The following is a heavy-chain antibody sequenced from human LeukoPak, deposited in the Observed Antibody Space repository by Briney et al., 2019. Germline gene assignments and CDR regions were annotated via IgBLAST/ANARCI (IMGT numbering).Heavy chain of an antibody. CDR3: ARGGNYGILTGYIFDY. J-gene: IGHJ4*02. V-gene: IGHV3-7*03. D-gene: IGHD3-9*01. CDR1: GFTFSNYW. Sequence: GGSLRLSCAASGFTFSNYWMSWVRQAPGKGLEWVANIKHDGRDKHYVDSVKGRFTIARDSAKNSLNLQMNSLRAEDTAVYYCARGGNYGILTGYIFDYWGQGTLVTVSS. CDR2: IKHDGRDK.